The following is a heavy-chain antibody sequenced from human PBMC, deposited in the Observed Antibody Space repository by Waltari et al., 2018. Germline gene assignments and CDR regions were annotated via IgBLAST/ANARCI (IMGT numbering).Heavy chain of an antibody. CDR3: ARHLYSIDYLELAK. D-gene: IGHD3-22*01. CDR1: GLTFISYA. CDR2: ISDSGVIT. J-gene: IGHJ4*02. Sequence: EEHLLESGGGLAQPGGSLRLSCPAPGLTFISYAMSWVRQAPGKGLEWVSGISDSGVITKYADSVKGRFTVSRDNSKNTVFLHLNSLRAEDTAIYYCARHLYSIDYLELAKWGQGTLVTVSS. V-gene: IGHV3-23*01.